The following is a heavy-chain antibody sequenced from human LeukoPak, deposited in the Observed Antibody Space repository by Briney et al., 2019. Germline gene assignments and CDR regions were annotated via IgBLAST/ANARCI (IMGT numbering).Heavy chain of an antibody. V-gene: IGHV1-69*06. CDR1: GYTFTSYA. D-gene: IGHD6-6*01. CDR2: IIPIFGTA. J-gene: IGHJ4*02. CDR3: ARGYSSSSRIDY. Sequence: ASVKVSCKASGYTFTSYAMHWVRQAPGQRLEWMGGIIPIFGTANYAQKFQGRVTITADKSTSTAYMELSSLRPEDTAVYYCARGYSSSSRIDYWGQGTLVTVSS.